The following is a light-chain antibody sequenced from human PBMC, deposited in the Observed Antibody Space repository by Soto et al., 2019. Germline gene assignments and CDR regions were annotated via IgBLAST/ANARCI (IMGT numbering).Light chain of an antibody. CDR2: DAS. CDR3: HQYNNIT. Sequence: EIVLTQSPSTLSLSPGERATLFCRDSQRVGSYLDWYQQGPGQAPRILIYDASNRATGIRARFSGSGSGTDFTLTIRSLEPEDFAVYYCHQYNNITFGQGTRLEIK. J-gene: IGKJ5*01. CDR1: QRVGSY. V-gene: IGKV3-11*01.